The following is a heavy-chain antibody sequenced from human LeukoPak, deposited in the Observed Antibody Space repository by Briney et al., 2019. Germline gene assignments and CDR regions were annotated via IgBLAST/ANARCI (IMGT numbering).Heavy chain of an antibody. J-gene: IGHJ4*02. CDR1: GYILSSYG. Sequence: ASVKVSCKASGYILSSYGISWVRQAPGQGLEWMGWINVYDGNTNFAQKLQGRVTMTTDTSTSTAYMELSSLRSEDTAVYYCATDLSTGEGNYWGQGTLVTVYS. V-gene: IGHV1-18*01. CDR2: INVYDGNT. D-gene: IGHD7-27*01. CDR3: ATDLSTGEGNY.